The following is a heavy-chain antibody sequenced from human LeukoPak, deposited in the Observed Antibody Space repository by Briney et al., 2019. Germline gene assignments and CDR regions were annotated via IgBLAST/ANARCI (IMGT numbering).Heavy chain of an antibody. D-gene: IGHD6-19*01. CDR1: GFTFSNYA. Sequence: GGSLRLSCAASGFTFSNYAMSWVRQAPGKGLEWVSGISGSGAYTYYADSVKGRFTISRDNSKSTLYLQMNSLRAEDTAVYYCAKDRPRQWLVRRPSYYFDYWGQGTLVTVSS. J-gene: IGHJ4*02. V-gene: IGHV3-23*01. CDR2: ISGSGAYT. CDR3: AKDRPRQWLVRRPSYYFDY.